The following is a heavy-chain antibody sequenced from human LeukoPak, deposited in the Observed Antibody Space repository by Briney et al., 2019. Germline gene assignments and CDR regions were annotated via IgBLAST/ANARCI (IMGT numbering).Heavy chain of an antibody. V-gene: IGHV3-23*01. CDR1: GFTFSSYA. CDR3: AKDLGSSPDDP. J-gene: IGHJ5*02. Sequence: GGSLRLSCAASGFTFSSYAMSWVRQAPGRGLEWVSAISGSGGSTYYADSVKGRFTISRDNSKNTLYLQMNNLRAEDTAVYYCAKDLGSSPDDPWGQGTLVTVSS. CDR2: ISGSGGST. D-gene: IGHD6-13*01.